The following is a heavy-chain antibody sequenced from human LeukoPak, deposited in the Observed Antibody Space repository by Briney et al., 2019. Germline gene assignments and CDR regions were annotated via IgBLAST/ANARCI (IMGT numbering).Heavy chain of an antibody. CDR1: GYSFTTYW. CDR2: IYPRDSDT. V-gene: IGHV5-51*01. Sequence: GESLKISCKGSGYSFTTYWVGWVRQMPGKGLEWMGIIYPRDSDTRYSPSFKGQVTISVDKSISTAFLQWSSLKASDTAMYYCARAGYNSGWYEVDYWGQGTLVTVSS. D-gene: IGHD6-19*01. CDR3: ARAGYNSGWYEVDY. J-gene: IGHJ4*02.